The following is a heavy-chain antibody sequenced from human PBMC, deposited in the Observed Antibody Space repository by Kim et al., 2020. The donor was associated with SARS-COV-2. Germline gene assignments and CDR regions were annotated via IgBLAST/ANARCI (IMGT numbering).Heavy chain of an antibody. CDR3: ARGARIAAAGTGWFDP. D-gene: IGHD6-13*01. CDR2: INHSGST. Sequence: SETLSLTCAVYGGSFSGYYWSWIRQPPGKGLEWIGEINHSGSTNYNPSLKSRVTISVDTSKNQFSLKLSSVTAADTAVYYCARGARIAAAGTGWFDPWGQVTLVSVSS. V-gene: IGHV4-34*01. J-gene: IGHJ5*02. CDR1: GGSFSGYY.